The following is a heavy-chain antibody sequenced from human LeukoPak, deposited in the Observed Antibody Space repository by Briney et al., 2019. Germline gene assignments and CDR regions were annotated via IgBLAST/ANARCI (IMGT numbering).Heavy chain of an antibody. Sequence: GGSLRLSCAASGFSFSAYAMSRVRQAPGKGLEWVSVISGSGASTYYADSVKGRFTISRDNSKNTLYLQTNSLRAEDTAVYYCAKEIVIIPAASYAFDIWGQGTMVIVSS. J-gene: IGHJ3*02. CDR1: GFSFSAYA. D-gene: IGHD2-2*01. CDR3: AKEIVIIPAASYAFDI. V-gene: IGHV3-23*01. CDR2: ISGSGAST.